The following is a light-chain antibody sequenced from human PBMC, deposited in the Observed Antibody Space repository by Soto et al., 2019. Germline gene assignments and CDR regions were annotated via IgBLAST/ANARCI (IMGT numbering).Light chain of an antibody. CDR3: QQSYKTLWT. J-gene: IGKJ1*01. CDR1: QSISTY. V-gene: IGKV1-39*01. CDR2: TAS. Sequence: DIQMTQSPSSLSASIGDRVTITCRASQSISTYLNWYQHKPGKAPRLLIYTASNLQSGVPSRFRGSGSGTELTLTISSLQPEDFAIYYCQQSYKTLWTFGPGTKVEIK.